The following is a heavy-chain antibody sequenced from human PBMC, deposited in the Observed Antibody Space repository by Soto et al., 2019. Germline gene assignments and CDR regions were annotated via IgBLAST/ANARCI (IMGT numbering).Heavy chain of an antibody. Sequence: QVQLVESGGGVVQPGRSLRLSCAASGFTFSSYGMHWVRKAPGKGLEWVAVIWYDGSNKYYADSVKGRFTISRDNSKNTLYLQMNSLRAEDTAVYYCARGTERGFDYWGQGTLVTVSS. CDR2: IWYDGSNK. CDR1: GFTFSSYG. CDR3: ARGTERGFDY. J-gene: IGHJ4*02. V-gene: IGHV3-33*01.